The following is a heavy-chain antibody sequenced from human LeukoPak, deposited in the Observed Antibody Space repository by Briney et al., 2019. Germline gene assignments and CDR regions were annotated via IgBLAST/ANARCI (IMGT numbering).Heavy chain of an antibody. D-gene: IGHD2-8*02. V-gene: IGHV1-69*04. CDR2: IIPILGIA. Sequence: SVKVSCKASGGTFSSYAISWVRQAPGQGLEWMGRIIPILGIANYAQKFQGRVTITADKSTSTAYMELSSLRSEDTAVYYRARSSGGPGGVPYYYGMDVWGQGTTVTVSS. J-gene: IGHJ6*02. CDR3: ARSSGGPGGVPYYYGMDV. CDR1: GGTFSSYA.